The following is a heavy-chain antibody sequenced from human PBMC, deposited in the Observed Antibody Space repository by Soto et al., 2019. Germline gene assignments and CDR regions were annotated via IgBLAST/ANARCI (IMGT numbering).Heavy chain of an antibody. D-gene: IGHD3-10*01. Sequence: GGSLRLSCAASGFTFSSYSMNWVRQAPGKGLEWVSYISSSSSTIYYADSVKGRFTISRDNAKNSLYLQMNSLRAEDTAVYYCAREQAIMVRGVTTLYYYYGMDVWGQGTTVTVSS. CDR3: AREQAIMVRGVTTLYYYYGMDV. J-gene: IGHJ6*02. CDR1: GFTFSSYS. V-gene: IGHV3-48*04. CDR2: ISSSSSTI.